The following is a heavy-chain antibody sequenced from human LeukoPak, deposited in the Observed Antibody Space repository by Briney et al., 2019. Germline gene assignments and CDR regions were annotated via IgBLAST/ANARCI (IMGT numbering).Heavy chain of an antibody. CDR3: ARDKRITMVRGVFPIGDY. CDR1: VFAFRDYY. J-gene: IGHJ4*02. D-gene: IGHD3-10*01. CDR2: ISSGGSTI. Sequence: GGSLRLLCGVSVFAFRDYYMRGSAGAPGKGWVGGSYISSGGSTIYYADAAKGRLTVSGDNAKNPLYLQMNSLRAEDTAVYYCARDKRITMVRGVFPIGDYWGQGTLVTVSS. V-gene: IGHV3-11*01.